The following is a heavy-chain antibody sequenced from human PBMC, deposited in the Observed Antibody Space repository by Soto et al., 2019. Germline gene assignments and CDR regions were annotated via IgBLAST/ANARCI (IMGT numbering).Heavy chain of an antibody. CDR3: ASPGFGYYDSSGYYNDAFDI. D-gene: IGHD3-22*01. CDR1: GYTFTNYW. V-gene: IGHV5-51*01. J-gene: IGHJ3*02. Sequence: GESLKISCKGSGYTFTNYWIGWVRQMPGKGLEWMGIIYPGDSDTRYSPSFQGQVTISADKSISTAYLQWSSLKASDTAMYYCASPGFGYYDSSGYYNDAFDIWGQGTMVTVSS. CDR2: IYPGDSDT.